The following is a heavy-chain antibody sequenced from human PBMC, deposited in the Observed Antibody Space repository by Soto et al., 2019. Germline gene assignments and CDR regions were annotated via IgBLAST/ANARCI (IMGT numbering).Heavy chain of an antibody. Sequence: GASVTVSCKASVFTFTSSAVHWVRQARGQRLEWIGWIVVGSGDTNSAQKFQERVTITRDMSTSTAYIELSSLRSEDTAVYYCAATTIAAVGTGYYYGMDVWGQGTTVTVSS. J-gene: IGHJ6*02. CDR1: VFTFTSSA. V-gene: IGHV1-58*01. D-gene: IGHD6-13*01. CDR2: IVVGSGDT. CDR3: AATTIAAVGTGYYYGMDV.